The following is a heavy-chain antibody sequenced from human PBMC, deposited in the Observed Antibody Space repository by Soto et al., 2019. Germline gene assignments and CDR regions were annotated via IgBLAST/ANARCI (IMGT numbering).Heavy chain of an antibody. V-gene: IGHV3-7*01. CDR1: GFTFSSYW. CDR3: AREGYLGHTRAAAGTDYYYYYGMDV. D-gene: IGHD6-13*01. CDR2: IKQDGSEK. J-gene: IGHJ6*02. Sequence: LSLTCAASGFTFSSYWMSWVRQAPGKGLEWVANIKQDGSEKYYVDSVKGRFTISRDNAKNSLYLQMNSLRAEDTAVYYCAREGYLGHTRAAAGTDYYYYYGMDVWGQGTTVTVSS.